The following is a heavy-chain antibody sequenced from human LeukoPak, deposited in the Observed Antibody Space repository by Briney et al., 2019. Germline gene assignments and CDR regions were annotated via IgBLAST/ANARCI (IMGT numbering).Heavy chain of an antibody. CDR3: ARDAGTYYDFWRGPRNWFDP. V-gene: IGHV5-51*01. Sequence: GESRESSVKGSGYSFVGYLIGGVRQMPGRGRGGRGIFYPDDSDTQYSTSLQCEVTIYAHKSISTAYLQWTSLKDTDTDMYYCARDAGTYYDFWRGPRNWFDPWGQGTLVTVSS. J-gene: IGHJ5*02. CDR1: GYSFVGYL. CDR2: FYPDDSDT. D-gene: IGHD3-3*01.